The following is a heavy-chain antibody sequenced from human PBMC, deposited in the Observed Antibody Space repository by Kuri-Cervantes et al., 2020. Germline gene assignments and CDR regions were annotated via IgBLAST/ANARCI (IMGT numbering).Heavy chain of an antibody. CDR1: GGTFSSYA. J-gene: IGHJ3*02. CDR3: ARDRTGAFDI. CDR2: INPNSGGT. Sequence: ASVKVSCKASGGTFSSYAISWVRQAPGQGLEWMGWINPNSGGTNYAQKLQGRVTMTTDTSTSTAYMELRSLRSDDTAVYYCARDRTGAFDIWGQGTMVTVSS. V-gene: IGHV1-18*01.